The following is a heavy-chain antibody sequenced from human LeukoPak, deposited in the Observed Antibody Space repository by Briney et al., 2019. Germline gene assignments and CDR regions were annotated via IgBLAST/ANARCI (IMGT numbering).Heavy chain of an antibody. CDR2: IKQDGSQE. CDR3: ARGGTTVTPKNFDY. V-gene: IGHV3-7*01. J-gene: IGHJ4*02. CDR1: GFTFNSYW. Sequence: GGSLRLSCAASGFTFNSYWMSWVRQAPGKGLEWVANIKQDGSQEYYVDSVKGRFTISRDNAKNSLYLQMNNLTAEDAAVYYCARGGTTVTPKNFDYWGQGTLVTVSS. D-gene: IGHD4-17*01.